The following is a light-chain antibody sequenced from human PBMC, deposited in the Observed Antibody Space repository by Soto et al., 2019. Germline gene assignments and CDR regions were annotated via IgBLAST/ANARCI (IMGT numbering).Light chain of an antibody. CDR2: DVS. Sequence: QSALTQPASVSGSPGPSITLSCTGTSSDVDAYNYVSWYQQYPGKAPRLMIYDVSNRPSGVSNRFSGSKSGNTASRTISGLQSEDEADSYCSSFTRSSTYVFGPGTKVTVL. CDR3: SSFTRSSTYV. J-gene: IGLJ1*01. CDR1: SSDVDAYNY. V-gene: IGLV2-14*01.